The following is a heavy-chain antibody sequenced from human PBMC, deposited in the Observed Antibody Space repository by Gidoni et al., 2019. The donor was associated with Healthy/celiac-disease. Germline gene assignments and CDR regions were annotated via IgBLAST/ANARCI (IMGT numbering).Heavy chain of an antibody. V-gene: IGHV4-4*02. Sequence: QVQLQESGPGLVKPSGTLSLTCAVSGGSIISSNWWSWVRQPPGKGLEWIGEIYHSGSTNYNPSLKSRVTISVDKSKNQFSLKLSSVTAADTAVYYCANLDFWSGYYTGLGAFDIWGQGTMVTVSS. CDR3: ANLDFWSGYYTGLGAFDI. CDR2: IYHSGST. J-gene: IGHJ3*02. CDR1: GGSIISSNW. D-gene: IGHD3-3*01.